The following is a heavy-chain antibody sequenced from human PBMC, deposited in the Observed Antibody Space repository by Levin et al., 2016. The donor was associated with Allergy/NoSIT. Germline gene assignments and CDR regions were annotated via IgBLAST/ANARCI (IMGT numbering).Heavy chain of an antibody. Sequence: WVRQAPGQGLEWMEGSSLVFGTANYAQKFQGRVTITADESTSTAYMELSSLRSEDTAVYYCARERGLYCSSTSCYMSSGWFDPWGQGTLVTVSS. CDR3: ARERGLYCSSTSCYMSSGWFDP. V-gene: IGHV1-69*01. D-gene: IGHD2-2*02. J-gene: IGHJ5*02. CDR2: SSLVFGTA.